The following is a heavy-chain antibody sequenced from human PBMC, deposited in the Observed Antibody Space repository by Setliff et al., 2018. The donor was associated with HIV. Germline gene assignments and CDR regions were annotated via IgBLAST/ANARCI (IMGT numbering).Heavy chain of an antibody. CDR3: ARDHVSSGWYEGRHYYYNGMDV. Sequence: SETLSLTCTVSGGSISSYYWSWIRQPPGKGLEWIGYIYYSGSTNYNPSLKSRVTISVGTSKNQFSLKLSSVTAADTAVYYCARDHVSSGWYEGRHYYYNGMDVWGQGTTVTVSS. J-gene: IGHJ6*02. CDR1: GGSISSYY. CDR2: IYYSGST. D-gene: IGHD6-19*01. V-gene: IGHV4-59*01.